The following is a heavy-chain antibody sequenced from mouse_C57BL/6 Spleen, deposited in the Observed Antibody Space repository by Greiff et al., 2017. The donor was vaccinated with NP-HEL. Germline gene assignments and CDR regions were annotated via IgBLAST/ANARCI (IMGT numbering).Heavy chain of an antibody. V-gene: IGHV1-76*01. CDR3: ARGGSDYASFAY. Sequence: VQLQQSGAELVRPGASVKLSCKASGYTFTDYYINWVKQRPGQGLEWIARIYPGSGNTYYNEKFKGKATLTAEKSSSTAYMQLSSLTSEDSAVYFCARGGSDYASFAYWGQGTLVTVSA. CDR1: GYTFTDYY. D-gene: IGHD2-4*01. CDR2: IYPGSGNT. J-gene: IGHJ3*01.